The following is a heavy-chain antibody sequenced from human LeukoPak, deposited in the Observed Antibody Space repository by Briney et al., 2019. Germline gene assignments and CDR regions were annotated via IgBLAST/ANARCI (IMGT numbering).Heavy chain of an antibody. CDR2: IKQDGSET. D-gene: IGHD6-13*01. CDR1: GITISNHW. Sequence: PGGSLRLSCAASGITISNHWMTWVRQAPGKGLEWVANIKQDGSETYYVDSVKGRFTIPRDNAKNSLFLQMNSLRAEDTAVYYCAGWAYSSSWYWIDYWGRGTLVTVSS. J-gene: IGHJ4*02. CDR3: AGWAYSSSWYWIDY. V-gene: IGHV3-7*01.